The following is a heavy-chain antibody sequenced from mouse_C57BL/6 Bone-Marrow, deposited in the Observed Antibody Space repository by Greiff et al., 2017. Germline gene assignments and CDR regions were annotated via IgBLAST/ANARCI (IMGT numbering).Heavy chain of an antibody. D-gene: IGHD1-1*01. J-gene: IGHJ2*01. V-gene: IGHV3-6*01. CDR2: ISYDGSN. Sequence: EVKLLESGPGLVKPSQSLSLTCSVTGYSITSGYYWNWIRQFPGNKLEWMGYISYDGSNNYNPSLKNRISITRDTSKNQFFLKLNSVTTEDTATYYCARDPYYFHFDYWGQGTTLTVSS. CDR3: ARDPYYFHFDY. CDR1: GYSITSGYY.